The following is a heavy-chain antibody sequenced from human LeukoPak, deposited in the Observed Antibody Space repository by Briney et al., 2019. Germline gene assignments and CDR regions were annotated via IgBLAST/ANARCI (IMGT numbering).Heavy chain of an antibody. CDR3: ARLNYYYDSSGYYYDAHYYYYMDV. D-gene: IGHD3-22*01. J-gene: IGHJ6*03. V-gene: IGHV4-4*07. CDR1: GVSISSYY. CDR2: IYTSGST. Sequence: SETLSLTCTVSGVSISSYYWSWIRQPAGKGLEWIGRIYTSGSTNHNPSLKSRVTMSVDKSKNQFSLKLSSVTAADTAVYYCARLNYYYDSSGYYYDAHYYYYMDVWGKGTTVTISS.